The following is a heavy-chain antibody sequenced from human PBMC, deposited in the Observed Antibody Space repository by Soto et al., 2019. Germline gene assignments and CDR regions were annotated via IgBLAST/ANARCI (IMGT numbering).Heavy chain of an antibody. CDR3: ALLWFGELPIDY. CDR2: ISYDGSNK. J-gene: IGHJ4*02. CDR1: GFTFSSYC. Sequence: GGSLRLSCAASGFTFSSYCMHWVRQAPGKGLEWVAVISYDGSNKYYADSVKGRFTISRDNSKNTLYLQMNSLRAEDTAVYYCALLWFGELPIDYWGQGTLVTVSS. D-gene: IGHD3-10*01. V-gene: IGHV3-30*03.